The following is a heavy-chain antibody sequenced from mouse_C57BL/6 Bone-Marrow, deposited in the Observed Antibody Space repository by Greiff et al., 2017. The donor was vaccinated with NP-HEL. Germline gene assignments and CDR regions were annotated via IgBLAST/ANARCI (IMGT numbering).Heavy chain of an antibody. Sequence: QVHVKQSGAELVRPGTSVKLSCKASGYTFTSYWMHWVKQRPGQGLEWIGVIDPSDSYTNYNQNVKGKATFTVDTATSTAYMQLSSLTSEDSAVYSCARRSYYYYDGRYFDYWGQGTTLTVSS. CDR1: GYTFTSYW. V-gene: IGHV1-59*01. J-gene: IGHJ2*01. CDR3: ARRSYYYYDGRYFDY. D-gene: IGHD2-4*01. CDR2: IDPSDSYT.